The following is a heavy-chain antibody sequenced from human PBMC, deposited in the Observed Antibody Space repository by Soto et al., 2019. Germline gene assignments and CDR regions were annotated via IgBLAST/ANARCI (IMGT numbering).Heavy chain of an antibody. J-gene: IGHJ4*02. Sequence: SETLSLTCAVSGGSISSSNWWSWVRQPPGEGLEWIGDIHYTGCTNYNPSLKSRLTISVDRSKNQFTLQLTSVTVEDTAVYYCATSYGNAWYNYWGQGTQVTVSS. CDR2: IHYTGCT. CDR3: ATSYGNAWYNY. D-gene: IGHD6-13*01. CDR1: GGSISSSNW. V-gene: IGHV4-4*02.